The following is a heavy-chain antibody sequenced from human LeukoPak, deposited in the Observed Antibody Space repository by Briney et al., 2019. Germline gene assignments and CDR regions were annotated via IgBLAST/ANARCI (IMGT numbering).Heavy chain of an antibody. D-gene: IGHD2-2*01. J-gene: IGHJ6*03. V-gene: IGHV1-8*03. CDR1: GYTFTSYD. CDR2: MNPNSGNT. Sequence: GASVKVSCKASGYTFTSYDINWVRQATGQGLEWMGWMNPNSGNTGYAQKFQGRVTITRNTSISTAYMELSSLRSEDTAVYYCARAYCSSTSCAHYCYYYMDVWGKGTTVTVSS. CDR3: ARAYCSSTSCAHYCYYYMDV.